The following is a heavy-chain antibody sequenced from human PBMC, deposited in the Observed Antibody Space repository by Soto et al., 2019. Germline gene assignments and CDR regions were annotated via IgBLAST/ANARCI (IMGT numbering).Heavy chain of an antibody. Sequence: PGESLKISCKGSGYSFTSYWIGWVRQMPGKGLEWMGIIYPGDSDTRYSPSFQGQVTISADKSISTAYLQWSSLKASDTAMYYCARHADHGSGSHEVYVMDVWGQGTTVTVSS. D-gene: IGHD3-10*01. CDR2: IYPGDSDT. V-gene: IGHV5-51*01. CDR1: GYSFTSYW. J-gene: IGHJ6*02. CDR3: ARHADHGSGSHEVYVMDV.